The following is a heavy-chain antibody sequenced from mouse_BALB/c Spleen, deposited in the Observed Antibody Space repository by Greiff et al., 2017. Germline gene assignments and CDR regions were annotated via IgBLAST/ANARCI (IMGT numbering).Heavy chain of an antibody. D-gene: IGHD1-1*01. Sequence: EVKLMESGGGLVQPGGSMKLSCVASGFTFSNYWMNWVRQSPEKGLEWVAEIRLKSNNYATHYAESVKGRFTISRDDSKSSVYLQMNNLRAEDTGIYYCTTLRSYFDYWGQGTTLTVSS. J-gene: IGHJ2*01. CDR3: TTLRSYFDY. CDR1: GFTFSNYW. V-gene: IGHV6-6*02. CDR2: IRLKSNNYAT.